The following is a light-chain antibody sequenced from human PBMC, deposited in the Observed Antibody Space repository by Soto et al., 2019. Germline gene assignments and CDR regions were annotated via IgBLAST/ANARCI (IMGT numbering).Light chain of an antibody. V-gene: IGLV6-57*03. CDR2: EDN. CDR1: SGSIASNY. J-gene: IGLJ2*01. CDR3: QSYDSSNVV. Sequence: NFMLTQPHSVSESPGKTVTISCTRSSGSIASNYVQWYQQHPGSAPTTVIYEDNQRPSGVPDRFSGSIDSSSNSASLTISGLKTEDEADYYCQSYDSSNVVFGGGTKLIVL.